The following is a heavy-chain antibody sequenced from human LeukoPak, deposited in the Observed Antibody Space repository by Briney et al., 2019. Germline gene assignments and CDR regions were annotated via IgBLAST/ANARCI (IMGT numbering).Heavy chain of an antibody. CDR2: LNCNGGRT. Sequence: PGASLKLSCAASGYTFADYGMSWVRQAPGQGLEWISGLNCNGGRTGYAHTFRGRFTISRDNAKNSLFLEMNSLRAEDTALYYCARTAGDGDYVGYMDVWGKGTTVSVS. V-gene: IGHV3-20*04. J-gene: IGHJ6*03. CDR3: ARTAGDGDYVGYMDV. CDR1: GYTFADYG. D-gene: IGHD4-17*01.